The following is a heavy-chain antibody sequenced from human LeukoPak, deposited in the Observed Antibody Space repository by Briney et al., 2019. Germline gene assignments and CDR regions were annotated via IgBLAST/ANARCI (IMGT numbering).Heavy chain of an antibody. CDR1: GGSISSGGYY. Sequence: PSETLSLTCTVSGGSISSGGYYWSWIRQHPGKGLEWIGYIYYSGSTYYNPSLKSRVTISVDTSKNQFSLKLSSVTAADTAVYYCARVGGIAVAPFDYWGQGTLVTVSS. D-gene: IGHD6-19*01. J-gene: IGHJ4*02. V-gene: IGHV4-30-4*08. CDR2: IYYSGST. CDR3: ARVGGIAVAPFDY.